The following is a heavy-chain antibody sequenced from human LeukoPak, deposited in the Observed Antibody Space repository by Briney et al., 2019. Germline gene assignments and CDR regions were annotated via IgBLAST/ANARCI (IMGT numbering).Heavy chain of an antibody. CDR1: GGSFSGYY. Sequence: PSETLSLTCAVYGGSFSGYYWSWIRQPPGKGLEWIGEINHSGSTNYNPSLKSRVTISVDTSKNQFSLKLSSVTAADTAVYYCARGSPAYDFWSGYYRDAFDIWGQGTMVTVSS. D-gene: IGHD3-3*01. J-gene: IGHJ3*02. V-gene: IGHV4-34*01. CDR2: INHSGST. CDR3: ARGSPAYDFWSGYYRDAFDI.